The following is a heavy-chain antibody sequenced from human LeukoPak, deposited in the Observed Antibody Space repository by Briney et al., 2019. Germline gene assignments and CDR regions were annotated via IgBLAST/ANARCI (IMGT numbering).Heavy chain of an antibody. CDR3: AKGPIPGFDY. CDR1: GFTFSSYG. CDR2: INGNGGST. Sequence: PGGTLRLSCAASGFTFSSYGMSWVRQAPGKGLEWVSSINGNGGSTYYADSVKGRFTISRDNSKSTLYLQMNSLRAEDTAVYCCAKGPIPGFDYWGQGALVTVSS. V-gene: IGHV3-23*01. J-gene: IGHJ4*02.